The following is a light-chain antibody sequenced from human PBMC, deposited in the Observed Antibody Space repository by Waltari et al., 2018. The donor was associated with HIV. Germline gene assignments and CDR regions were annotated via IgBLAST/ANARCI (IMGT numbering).Light chain of an antibody. CDR3: AASDDSLSGWL. Sequence: QSELTQPPSVSGPPGQRVPNSCSGSSSNIGSNSVYWYQQLPGTAPKLLISRNNQRPSGLPDRFSGSKSGTSASLAISGLRAEDEADYFCAASDDSLSGWLFGGGTKLTVL. V-gene: IGLV1-47*01. CDR1: SSNIGSNS. CDR2: RNN. J-gene: IGLJ3*02.